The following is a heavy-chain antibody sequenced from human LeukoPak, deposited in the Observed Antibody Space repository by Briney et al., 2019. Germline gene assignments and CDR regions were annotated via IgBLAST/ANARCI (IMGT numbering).Heavy chain of an antibody. CDR2: INHSGST. D-gene: IGHD5-18*01. V-gene: IGHV4-34*01. CDR1: GGSFSGYY. Sequence: SETLSLTCAVYGGSFSGYYWSWIRQPPGKGLEWIGEINHSGSTNYNPSLKSRVTISVDTSKNQFSLKLSSVTAADTAVYYCARGGYSYGRRGYYYYYMAVWGKGTTVTVSS. J-gene: IGHJ6*03. CDR3: ARGGYSYGRRGYYYYYMAV.